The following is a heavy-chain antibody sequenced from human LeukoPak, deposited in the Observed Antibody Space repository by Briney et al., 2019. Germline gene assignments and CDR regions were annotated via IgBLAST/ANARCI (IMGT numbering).Heavy chain of an antibody. D-gene: IGHD1/OR15-1a*01. CDR1: GFTFSSYW. CDR2: IKQDGSEK. V-gene: IGHV3-7*01. J-gene: IGHJ4*02. CDR3: ARVKGTGTNDY. Sequence: PGGSLRLSCAASGFTFSSYWMNWVRQAPGKGLEWVANIKQDGSEKYYVDSVKGRFTISRDNAKNSLYLQMNSLRAEDTAVYYCARVKGTGTNDYWGQGTLVTVSS.